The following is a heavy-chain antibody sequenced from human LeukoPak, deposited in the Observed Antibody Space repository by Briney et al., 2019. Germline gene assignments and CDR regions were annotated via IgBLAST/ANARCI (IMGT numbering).Heavy chain of an antibody. Sequence: GGSLRLSCAASGFTLSSYAMSWVRQAPGKGLEWVSAISGSGGSTHYADSVKGRFTISRDNSKNTLYLQMNSLRAEDTAVYYCAKALWSFSYFDYWGQGTLVTVSS. CDR1: GFTLSSYA. J-gene: IGHJ4*02. D-gene: IGHD3-10*01. V-gene: IGHV3-23*01. CDR3: AKALWSFSYFDY. CDR2: ISGSGGST.